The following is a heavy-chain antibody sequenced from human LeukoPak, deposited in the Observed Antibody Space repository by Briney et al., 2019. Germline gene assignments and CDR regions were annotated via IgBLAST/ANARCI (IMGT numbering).Heavy chain of an antibody. V-gene: IGHV1-18*01. CDR2: IYGYNGNT. CDR3: ALGDILTGYWAEYFVY. D-gene: IGHD3-9*01. CDR1: GYTFTTYG. Sequence: WASVKVSCKTSGYTFTTYGLTWVRQAPGQGLEWMGWIYGYNGNTNYAPKFQDRVTMTTDTSTKTAYMELKNLRSDDTATYYCALGDILTGYWAEYFVYWGQGTLITVSS. J-gene: IGHJ4*02.